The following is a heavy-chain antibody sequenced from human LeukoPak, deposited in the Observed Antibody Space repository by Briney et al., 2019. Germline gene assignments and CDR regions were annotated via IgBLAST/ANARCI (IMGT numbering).Heavy chain of an antibody. CDR3: ARDWGLTYYYFYYYMDV. V-gene: IGHV3-20*04. CDR1: GFTFDDYG. Sequence: GGSLRLSCAASGFTFDDYGMSWVRQAPGKGLEWVSGINWNGGSTGYADSVKGRFTISRDNAKNSLYLQMNSLRGEDTAVYYRARDWGLTYYYFYYYMDVWGKGTTVTVSS. CDR2: INWNGGST. J-gene: IGHJ6*03. D-gene: IGHD3-10*01.